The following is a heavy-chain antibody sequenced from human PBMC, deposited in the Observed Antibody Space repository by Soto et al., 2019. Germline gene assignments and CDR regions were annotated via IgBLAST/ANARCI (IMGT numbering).Heavy chain of an antibody. CDR2: ISSSSNHI. V-gene: IGHV3-21*01. D-gene: IGHD5-18*01. Sequence: GGSLRLSCATSGFSLNTYSMNWVRQAPGQGLERVASISSSSNHIYYADSVKGRFTVSRDNAKNSLYLPMNSLRAEDTAVYYCARHRIQVWSKYYFDYWGQGTLVTVSS. J-gene: IGHJ4*02. CDR1: GFSLNTYS. CDR3: ARHRIQVWSKYYFDY.